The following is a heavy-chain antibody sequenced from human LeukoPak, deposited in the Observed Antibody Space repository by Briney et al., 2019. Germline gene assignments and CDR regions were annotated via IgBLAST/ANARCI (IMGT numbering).Heavy chain of an antibody. CDR2: IRQDGSEK. D-gene: IGHD2-15*01. Sequence: GGSLRPSCVGSGFTFSSYWMTWVRQAPGKGLEWVANIRQDGSEKFYVDSVKGRFVISRDNAKNLVSLEMNSLRAEDTAVYYCARGFCSSVSCPEGSPLSRLWGQGTQVTVSS. V-gene: IGHV3-7*03. CDR1: GFTFSSYW. J-gene: IGHJ4*02. CDR3: ARGFCSSVSCPEGSPLSRL.